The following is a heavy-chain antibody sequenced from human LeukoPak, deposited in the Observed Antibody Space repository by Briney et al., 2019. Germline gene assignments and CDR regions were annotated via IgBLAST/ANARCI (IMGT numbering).Heavy chain of an antibody. D-gene: IGHD6-19*01. CDR2: ISAYNGNT. V-gene: IGHV1-18*01. CDR1: GHTFTNYG. J-gene: IGHJ4*02. CDR3: ARFAVHRRLTVAGQFGLDY. Sequence: ASVKVSCKASGHTFTNYGITWVRQAPGQGLEWMGWISAYNGNTNYAQKFQGRVTMTTDTSTNTVYMELRSLRSDDTAVYYCARFAVHRRLTVAGQFGLDYWGQGTLVTVSS.